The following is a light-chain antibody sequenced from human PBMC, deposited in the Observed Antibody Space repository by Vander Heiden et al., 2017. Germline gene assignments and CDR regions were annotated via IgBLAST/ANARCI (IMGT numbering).Light chain of an antibody. V-gene: IGLV1-40*01. J-gene: IGLJ1*01. Sequence: SVLTQPPSVSGAPGQRVTISCAGSSSNIGARYDVHWYQQLPGTATNLLIYANKNRPSGVPARFSASRSDTSASLAITGLQAEDEADYYCQSYDTSRSGFYVFGSGTKVTVL. CDR2: ANK. CDR3: QSYDTSRSGFYV. CDR1: SSNIGARYD.